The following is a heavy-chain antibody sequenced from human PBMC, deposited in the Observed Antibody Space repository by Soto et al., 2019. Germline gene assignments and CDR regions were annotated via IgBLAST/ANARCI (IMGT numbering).Heavy chain of an antibody. CDR3: ARDQHSSPTCHYYGMDV. V-gene: IGHV1-46*01. Sequence: GASVKVSCKASGYTFTSYYIHWVRQAPGQGLEWMGIINPSGGSASYARKFQARVALSRDTSTSTVYMEVSGLSSDDTAASYCARDQHSSPTCHYYGMDVWDNGTTGTVSS. CDR2: INPSGGSA. J-gene: IGHJ6*04. CDR1: GYTFTSYY.